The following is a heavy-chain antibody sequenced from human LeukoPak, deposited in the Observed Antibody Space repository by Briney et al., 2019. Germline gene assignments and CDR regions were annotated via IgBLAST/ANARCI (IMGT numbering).Heavy chain of an antibody. CDR1: GCTFDDYA. CDR3: AKGSEVLLWFGVYFDY. J-gene: IGHJ4*02. V-gene: IGHV3-9*03. Sequence: GGSLRLSCAASGCTFDDYAMHWVRQAPGKGLEWVSSISWNSGNIVYADSVKGRFTISRDNAKNSLYLQMNSLRAEDMALYYCAKGSEVLLWFGVYFDYWGQGTLVTVSS. D-gene: IGHD3-10*01. CDR2: ISWNSGNI.